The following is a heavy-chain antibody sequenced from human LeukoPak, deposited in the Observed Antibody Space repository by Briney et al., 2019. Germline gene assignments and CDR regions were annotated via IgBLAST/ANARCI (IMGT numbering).Heavy chain of an antibody. Sequence: GGSLRLSCAASGFPFSPYWMHWVRHAPGKGLVWVSRINNDGSSTMYADSVKGRFTIFRDNARNTLYLQMNSLRDDDTAVYYCARDHNSSPDYRGQGTLVTVSS. D-gene: IGHD6-13*01. J-gene: IGHJ4*02. CDR2: INNDGSST. CDR1: GFPFSPYW. V-gene: IGHV3-74*03. CDR3: ARDHNSSPDY.